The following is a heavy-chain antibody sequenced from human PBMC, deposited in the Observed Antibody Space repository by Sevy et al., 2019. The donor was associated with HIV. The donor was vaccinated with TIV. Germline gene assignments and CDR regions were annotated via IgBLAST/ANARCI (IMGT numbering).Heavy chain of an antibody. CDR2: IIPIFGTA. V-gene: IGHV1-69*13. CDR1: GGTFSSYA. CDR3: AAKWELKGDYYYYGMDV. Sequence: ASVKVSCKASGGTFSSYAISWVRQAPGQGLEWMGGIIPIFGTANYAQKFQCRVTITADESTSTAYMELSSLRSEDTAVYYCAAKWELKGDYYYYGMDVWGQGTTVTVSS. D-gene: IGHD1-26*01. J-gene: IGHJ6*02.